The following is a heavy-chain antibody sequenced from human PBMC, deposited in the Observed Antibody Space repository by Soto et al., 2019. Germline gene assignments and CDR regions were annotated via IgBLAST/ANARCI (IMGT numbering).Heavy chain of an antibody. CDR3: ARGPEYNPRAPNFDY. Sequence: SLNFSFKASGGAFSSYAISWVRQSPGQGLEWMGGIIPIFGTANYAQKFQGRVTITADESTSTAYMELSSLRSEDTAVYYCARGPEYNPRAPNFDYWGQGTLVTVSS. V-gene: IGHV1-69*13. J-gene: IGHJ4*02. CDR2: IIPIFGTA. CDR1: GGAFSSYA. D-gene: IGHD1-1*01.